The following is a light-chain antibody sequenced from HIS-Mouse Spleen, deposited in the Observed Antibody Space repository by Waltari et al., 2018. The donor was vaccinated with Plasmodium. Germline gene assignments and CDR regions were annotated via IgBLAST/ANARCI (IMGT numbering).Light chain of an antibody. V-gene: IGKV3-15*01. Sequence: EIVMTQSPATLPVSPGERATLSCRASPSVSSNLAWYQQKPGQAPRPLIYGASTRATGIPARFSGSGSGTEFTLTISRLQSEDFAVYYCQQYNNWSFTFGPGTKVDIK. CDR2: GAS. J-gene: IGKJ3*01. CDR3: QQYNNWSFT. CDR1: PSVSSN.